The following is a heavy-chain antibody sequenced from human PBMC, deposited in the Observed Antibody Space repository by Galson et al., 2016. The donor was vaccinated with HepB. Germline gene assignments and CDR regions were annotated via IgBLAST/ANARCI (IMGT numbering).Heavy chain of an antibody. D-gene: IGHD5/OR15-5a*01. Sequence: SLRLSCAASGFSVSRNYMTWVRQAPGKGLEWVSSTYSDGRTYYADSVKGRFTISRDNSKNTLFLQMNGLRADDTAVYYCARDIYEGAMDVWGQGTLVTVSS. J-gene: IGHJ4*02. CDR3: ARDIYEGAMDV. CDR2: TYSDGRT. CDR1: GFSVSRNY. V-gene: IGHV3-53*01.